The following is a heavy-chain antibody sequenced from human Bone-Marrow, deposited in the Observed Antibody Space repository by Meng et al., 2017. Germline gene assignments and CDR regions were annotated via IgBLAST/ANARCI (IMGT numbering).Heavy chain of an antibody. V-gene: IGHV3-15*01. D-gene: IGHD4-23*01. Sequence: GESLKISCAASGFTFSNAWMSWVRQAPGKGLEWVGRIKSKTDGGTTDYAAPVKGRFTISRDDSKNTLYLQMNSLKTEDTAVYYCTTDATVVTHYWYFDLWGLGTLVTVSS. CDR2: IKSKTDGGTT. CDR3: TTDATVVTHYWYFDL. J-gene: IGHJ2*01. CDR1: GFTFSNAW.